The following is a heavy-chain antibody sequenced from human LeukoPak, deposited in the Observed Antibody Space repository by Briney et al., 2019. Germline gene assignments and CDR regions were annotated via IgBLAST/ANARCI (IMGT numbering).Heavy chain of an antibody. Sequence: GGSLRLSCVASGFTFSTYVMGWVRQAPGKGLEWVAFNRYNGINKYYADSVKGRFTISRDNSKNTLYLQMNSLRADDTAVYYCAKEIWPTVTTPGWTYFDYWGQGTLVTVSS. V-gene: IGHV3-30*02. CDR1: GFTFSTYV. CDR2: NRYNGINK. CDR3: AKEIWPTVTTPGWTYFDY. J-gene: IGHJ4*02. D-gene: IGHD4-17*01.